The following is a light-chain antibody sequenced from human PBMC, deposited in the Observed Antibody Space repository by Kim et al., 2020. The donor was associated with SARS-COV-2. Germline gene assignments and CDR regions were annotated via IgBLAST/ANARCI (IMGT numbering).Light chain of an antibody. CDR3: SSYAGSNNFVV. CDR2: EIN. CDR1: SSDVGGSSF. V-gene: IGLV2-8*01. J-gene: IGLJ2*01. Sequence: QSVTVSCTGTSSDVGGSSFVSWYQQYPGKAPKLMIYEINKRPSGVPDRFSGSKSGNTASLTVSGLQAEDEAHYYCSSYAGSNNFVVFGGGTQMTVL.